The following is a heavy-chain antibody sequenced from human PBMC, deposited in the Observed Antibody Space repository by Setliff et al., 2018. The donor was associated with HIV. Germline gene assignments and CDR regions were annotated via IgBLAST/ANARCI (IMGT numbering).Heavy chain of an antibody. J-gene: IGHJ5*02. CDR2: INPNSGGT. CDR3: ARDGDSSGWPYNWFDP. V-gene: IGHV1-2*06. Sequence: ASVKVSCKASGYTFTGYYMHWVRQAPGQGLEWMGRINPNSGGTNYAQKFQGRVTMTRDTSISTAYVELSRLRSDDTAVYYCARDGDSSGWPYNWFDPWGQGTLVTVSS. CDR1: GYTFTGYY. D-gene: IGHD6-19*01.